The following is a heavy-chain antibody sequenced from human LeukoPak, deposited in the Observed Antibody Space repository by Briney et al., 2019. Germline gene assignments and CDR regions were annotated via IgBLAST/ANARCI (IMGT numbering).Heavy chain of an antibody. D-gene: IGHD3-22*01. J-gene: IGHJ4*02. CDR2: ISSSGSTI. CDR1: GFTFSDYY. V-gene: IGHV3-11*04. CDR3: ANLDSSGYSTFDY. Sequence: PGGSLRLSCAASGFTFSDYYMSWIRQAPGKGLEWVSYISSSGSTIYYADSVKGRFTISRDNAKNSLYLQMNSLRPEDTAVYFCANLDSSGYSTFDYWGQGTLVTVSS.